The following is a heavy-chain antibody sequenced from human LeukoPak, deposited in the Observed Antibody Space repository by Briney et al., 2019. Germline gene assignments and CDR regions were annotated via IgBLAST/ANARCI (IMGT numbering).Heavy chain of an antibody. CDR3: ARPRYSSSSPNPWDY. D-gene: IGHD6-13*01. Sequence: GASVKVSCKASGYTFTSYDINWVRQATGQGLEWMGWVNPNSGNTGYAQKFQGRVTVTRNTSISTAYMELSSLRSEDTAVYYWARPRYSSSSPNPWDYWGQGTLVTVSS. CDR2: VNPNSGNT. CDR1: GYTFTSYD. J-gene: IGHJ4*02. V-gene: IGHV1-8*01.